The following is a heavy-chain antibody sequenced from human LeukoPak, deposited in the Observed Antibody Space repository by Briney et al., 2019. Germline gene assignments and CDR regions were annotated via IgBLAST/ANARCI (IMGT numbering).Heavy chain of an antibody. D-gene: IGHD3-10*01. J-gene: IGHJ5*02. CDR1: GGSISSYY. V-gene: IGHV4-4*07. CDR2: IYSTGST. CDR3: ARHRASGDWFDP. Sequence: SETLSLTCTVSGGSISSYYWSWIRQPAGKGLEWIGRIYSTGSTNYNPSLKSRVTISVDTSKNQFSLKLSSVTAADTAVYYCARHRASGDWFDPWGQGTLVTVSS.